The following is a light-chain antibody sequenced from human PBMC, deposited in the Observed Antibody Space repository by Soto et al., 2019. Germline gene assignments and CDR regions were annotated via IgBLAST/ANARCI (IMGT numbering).Light chain of an antibody. CDR1: SSNIGAGYD. V-gene: IGLV1-40*01. CDR3: QSYDSSLSGHVV. J-gene: IGLJ2*01. CDR2: GNS. Sequence: QSVLTQPPSVSGAPGQRVTISCTGSSSNIGAGYDVHWYQQLPGTAPKLLIYGNSNRPSGVPDRFSGSKSGTSASLAITGLKDEDEADYYCQSYDSSLSGHVVFGGGTKLT.